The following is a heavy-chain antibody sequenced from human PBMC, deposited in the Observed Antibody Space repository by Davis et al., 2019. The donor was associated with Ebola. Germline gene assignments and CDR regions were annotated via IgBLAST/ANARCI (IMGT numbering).Heavy chain of an antibody. CDR1: GGSFSGYY. CDR3: ARLLYYYGMDV. Sequence: MPGGSLRLSCAVYGGSFSGYYWSWIRQPPGKGLEWIGEINHSGSTNYNPSLKSRVTISVDTSKNQFSLKLSSVTAADTAVYYCARLLYYYGMDVWGQGTTVTVSS. V-gene: IGHV4-34*01. J-gene: IGHJ6*02. CDR2: INHSGST.